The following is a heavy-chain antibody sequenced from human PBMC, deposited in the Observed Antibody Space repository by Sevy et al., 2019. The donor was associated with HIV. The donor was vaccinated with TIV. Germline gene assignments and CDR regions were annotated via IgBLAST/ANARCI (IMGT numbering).Heavy chain of an antibody. Sequence: GGSLRLSCAASGFTFSSYNMNWVRQAPGKGLEWVSFVFSSSSYIYYADSVKGRFTISRDNAKNSLYLQMNSLRAEDTAVYYCARDKTILEGRYGMDVLGQWTSVTVSS. V-gene: IGHV3-21*01. CDR1: GFTFSSYN. CDR2: VFSSSSYI. J-gene: IGHJ6*02. CDR3: ARDKTILEGRYGMDV. D-gene: IGHD3-3*01.